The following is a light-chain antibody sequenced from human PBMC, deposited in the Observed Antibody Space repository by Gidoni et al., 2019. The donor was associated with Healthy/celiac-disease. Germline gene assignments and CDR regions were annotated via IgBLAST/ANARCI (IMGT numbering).Light chain of an antibody. Sequence: DIQMTQSPSTLSASVGDRVTITCRASQSISSWLAWYQQKPGKAPKLLIYKASSLESGVPSRFSCSGYGTEFTLTISSLQPDDFATYYCQQYNSYPRTFXXXTKLEIK. V-gene: IGKV1-5*03. CDR3: QQYNSYPRT. J-gene: IGKJ2*02. CDR2: KAS. CDR1: QSISSW.